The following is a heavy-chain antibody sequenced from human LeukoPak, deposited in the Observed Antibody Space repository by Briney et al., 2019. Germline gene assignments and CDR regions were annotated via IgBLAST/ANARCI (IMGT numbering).Heavy chain of an antibody. CDR3: AKDDDWGRYKH. CDR1: GFIFSSYW. V-gene: IGHV3-74*01. D-gene: IGHD3-16*01. Sequence: GGSLSLSCAASGFIFSSYWMHWVRHAPGKGLGWVSRINIDGSSTSYADSVKGRFTISRDNAKNTLYQQMNSLRAEDTAVYYCAKDDDWGRYKHWGQGTLVTVSS. CDR2: INIDGSST. J-gene: IGHJ1*01.